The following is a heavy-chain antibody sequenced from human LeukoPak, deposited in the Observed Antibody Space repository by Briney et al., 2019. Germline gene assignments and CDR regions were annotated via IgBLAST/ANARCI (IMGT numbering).Heavy chain of an antibody. CDR2: INQNAGT. CDR3: ARGRTRLSWLDP. Sequence: SETLSLTCAVSGGSIRGYYWSWVRQSPGKGLEWIGDINQNAGTDYNPSLKSRVTISIDSSTNRISLNVIASTAADTAMYYCARGRTRLSWLDPWGQGTLVTVSS. V-gene: IGHV4-34*01. CDR1: GGSIRGYY. D-gene: IGHD6-6*01. J-gene: IGHJ5*02.